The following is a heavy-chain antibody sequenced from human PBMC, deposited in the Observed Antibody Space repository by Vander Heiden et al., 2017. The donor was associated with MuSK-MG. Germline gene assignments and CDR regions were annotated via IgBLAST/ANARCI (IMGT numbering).Heavy chain of an antibody. D-gene: IGHD2-21*01. V-gene: IGHV3-33*01. CDR1: GFIFRRYG. CDR2: IWSDGRNK. CDR3: ARQGDLRIYYYYMDV. Sequence: QVQLVESGGGVVQPGRSLRLSCAASGFIFRRYGMHWVRQAPGKGLEWVAVIWSDGRNKYYADSVKGRFTISRDNSKNTLYLQMNSLRAEDTAVYYCARQGDLRIYYYYMDVWGKGTTVTVSS. J-gene: IGHJ6*03.